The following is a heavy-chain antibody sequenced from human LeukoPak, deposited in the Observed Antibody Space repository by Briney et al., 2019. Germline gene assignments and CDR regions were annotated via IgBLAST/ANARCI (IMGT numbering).Heavy chain of an antibody. CDR3: ARGGPPGYYYDYYMDV. CDR1: GASISSSNYY. J-gene: IGHJ6*03. V-gene: IGHV4-61*01. CDR2: IYYSGST. Sequence: SETLSLTCAVSGASISSSNYYWSWIRQTPGKGLEWIGYIYYSGSTNFNPSLKSRVTISVDTSKNQFSLKMSSVTAADTAVYFCARGGPPGYYYDYYMDVWGKGTTVTISS.